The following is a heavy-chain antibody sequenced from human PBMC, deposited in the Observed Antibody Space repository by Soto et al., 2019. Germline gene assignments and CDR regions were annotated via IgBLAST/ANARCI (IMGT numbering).Heavy chain of an antibody. V-gene: IGHV4-30-2*01. J-gene: IGHJ6*02. CDR2: IYHSGST. CDR3: ARVPDV. CDR1: GGSIGSGGYS. Sequence: SETLSLTCAVSGGSIGSGGYSWSWMRQPPGKGLEWIGYIYHSGSTYYNPSLKSRVTISVDRSKNQFSLKLSSVTAADTAVYYCARVPDVWGQGTTVTVS.